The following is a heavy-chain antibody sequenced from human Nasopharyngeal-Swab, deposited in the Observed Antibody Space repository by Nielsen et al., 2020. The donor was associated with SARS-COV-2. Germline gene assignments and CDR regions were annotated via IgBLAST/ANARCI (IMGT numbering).Heavy chain of an antibody. D-gene: IGHD4-17*01. Sequence: ASVKVSCKPSGYTFSTHPIHWVRQAPGQGLEWVGYINTVNGDTEYSQRLQGRVTITMDTSASTAYMELSSLKSEDTALYYCAGSGSLRNMVTTASDFWGQRTLVAVSS. CDR1: GYTFSTHP. CDR2: INTVNGDT. J-gene: IGHJ4*02. CDR3: AGSGSLRNMVTTASDF. V-gene: IGHV1-3*04.